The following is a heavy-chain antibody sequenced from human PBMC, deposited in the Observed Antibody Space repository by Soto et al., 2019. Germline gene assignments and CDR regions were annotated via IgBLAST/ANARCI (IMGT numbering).Heavy chain of an antibody. J-gene: IGHJ6*02. CDR2: IIPLLGTV. V-gene: IGHV1-69*06. CDR3: ARSGLRRPHNTYRFFGFDV. CDR1: GATFTNSV. D-gene: IGHD3-16*01. Sequence: QGQLVQSGAEVKKPGSSVKVSCRASGATFTNSVITWVRKGPGQGLEFMGGIIPLLGTVDYAENFQGRVTLTADKVTNTVYLEMRSMRYDDPAVYYGARSGLRRPHNTYRFFGFDVWGHGTTVIV.